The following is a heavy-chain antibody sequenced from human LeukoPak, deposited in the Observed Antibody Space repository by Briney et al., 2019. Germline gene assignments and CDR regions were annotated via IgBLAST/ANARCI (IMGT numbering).Heavy chain of an antibody. CDR3: ARGGIAAAPNNYFDY. CDR1: GFTFSRYA. D-gene: IGHD6-13*01. Sequence: GGSLRLSCAASGFTFSRYAMSWVRQAPGKGLEWVANIKQDGSEKYYVDSVKGRFTISRDNAKNSLYLQMNSLRAEDTAVYYCARGGIAAAPNNYFDYWGQGTLVTVSS. V-gene: IGHV3-7*04. J-gene: IGHJ4*02. CDR2: IKQDGSEK.